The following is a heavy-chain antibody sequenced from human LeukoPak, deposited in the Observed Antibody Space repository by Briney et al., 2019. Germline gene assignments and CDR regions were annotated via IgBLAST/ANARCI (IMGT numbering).Heavy chain of an antibody. D-gene: IGHD3-22*01. CDR1: GGTFSSYA. J-gene: IGHJ5*02. Sequence: SVKVSCKTSGGTFSSYAISWVRQAPGQGLEWMGGIIPIFGTANYAQKFQGRVTITTDESTSTAYMELSNLGSEDTAVYYCASTYDSSGYYSPSWFDPWGQGTLVTVSS. CDR2: IIPIFGTA. V-gene: IGHV1-69*05. CDR3: ASTYDSSGYYSPSWFDP.